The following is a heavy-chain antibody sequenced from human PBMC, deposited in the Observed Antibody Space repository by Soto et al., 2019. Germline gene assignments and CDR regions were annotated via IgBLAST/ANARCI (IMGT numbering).Heavy chain of an antibody. CDR3: ATDPGVYGDTEYFHH. J-gene: IGHJ1*01. CDR1: GYTLTELS. CDR2: FDPEDGET. Sequence: ASVKVSCKVSGYTLTELSMHWVRQAPGKGLEWMGGFDPEDGETIYAQKFQGRVTMTEDTSTDTAYMELSSLRSEDTAVYYCATDPGVYGDTEYFHHWGQGTLVTVSS. D-gene: IGHD4-17*01. V-gene: IGHV1-24*01.